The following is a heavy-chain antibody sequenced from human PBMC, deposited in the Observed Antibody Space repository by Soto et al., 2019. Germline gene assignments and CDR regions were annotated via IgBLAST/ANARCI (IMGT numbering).Heavy chain of an antibody. J-gene: IGHJ4*02. CDR2: IYYSGST. Sequence: SETLSLTCTVSGGSISSYYWSWIRQPPGKGLEWIEYIYYSGSTYYNPSLKSRVTISVDTSKSQFSLKLSSVTAADTAVYYCARHPGYGLYYFDYWGQGTLVTVSS. CDR1: GGSISSYY. V-gene: IGHV4-59*04. D-gene: IGHD5-18*01. CDR3: ARHPGYGLYYFDY.